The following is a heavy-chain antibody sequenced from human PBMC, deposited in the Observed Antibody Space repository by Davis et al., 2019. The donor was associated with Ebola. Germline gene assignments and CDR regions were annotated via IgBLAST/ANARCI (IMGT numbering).Heavy chain of an antibody. Sequence: GESLKISCAASGFTFSSYGMHWVRQAPGKGLEWVAVISYDGSNKYYADSVKGRFTISRDNSKNTLYLQMNSLRAEDTAVYYCAKDSDDILTGYFDYWGQGTLVTVSS. V-gene: IGHV3-30*18. J-gene: IGHJ4*02. CDR3: AKDSDDILTGYFDY. D-gene: IGHD3-9*01. CDR2: ISYDGSNK. CDR1: GFTFSSYG.